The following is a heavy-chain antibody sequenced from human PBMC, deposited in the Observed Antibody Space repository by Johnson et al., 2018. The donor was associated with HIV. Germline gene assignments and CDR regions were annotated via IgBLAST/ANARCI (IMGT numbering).Heavy chain of an antibody. Sequence: QVQLVESGGGVVQPGRSLRLSCAVSGFTFSSYVIHWVRQSPGKGLAWVAVISYDGSNKFYADSVKGRFTISRDNSKNTLFLQMNSLKVEDTAVYYCARGAAFDIWGQGTMVIVSS. V-gene: IGHV3-30-3*01. CDR3: ARGAAFDI. J-gene: IGHJ3*02. CDR2: ISYDGSNK. CDR1: GFTFSSYV.